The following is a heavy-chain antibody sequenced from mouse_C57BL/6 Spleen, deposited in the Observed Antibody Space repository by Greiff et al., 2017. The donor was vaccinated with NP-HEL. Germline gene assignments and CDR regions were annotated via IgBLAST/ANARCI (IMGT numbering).Heavy chain of an antibody. CDR1: GYTFTSYW. CDR2: IDPSDSYT. D-gene: IGHD2-4*01. V-gene: IGHV1-50*01. J-gene: IGHJ2*01. CDR3: ARRGHYDYDGGVDY. Sequence: QVQLKQPGAELVKPGASVKLSCKASGYTFTSYWMQWVKQRPGQGLEWIGEIDPSDSYTNYNQKFKGKATLTVDTSSSTAYMQLSSLTSEDSAVYYCARRGHYDYDGGVDYWGQGTTLTVSS.